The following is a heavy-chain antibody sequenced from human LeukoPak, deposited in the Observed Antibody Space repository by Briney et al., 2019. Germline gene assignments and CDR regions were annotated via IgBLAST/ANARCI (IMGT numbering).Heavy chain of an antibody. J-gene: IGHJ4*02. Sequence: SQTLSLTCAVSGGSISSGGYSWSWIRQPPGKGLEWIGYIYHSGSTYYNPSLKSRVTISVDRSKNQSSLKLSSVTAADTAVYYCASLAVVVPAAMIWGQGTLVTVSS. CDR1: GGSISSGGYS. D-gene: IGHD2-2*01. CDR2: IYHSGST. V-gene: IGHV4-30-2*01. CDR3: ASLAVVVPAAMI.